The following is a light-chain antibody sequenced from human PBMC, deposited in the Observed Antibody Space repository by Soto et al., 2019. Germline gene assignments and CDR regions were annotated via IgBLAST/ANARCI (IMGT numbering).Light chain of an antibody. CDR1: QSLLYTNGYNY. CDR2: LGS. V-gene: IGKV2-28*01. CDR3: MQALRTLT. J-gene: IGKJ4*01. Sequence: DIVLTQSPLSLPVTPGEPASISCRSSQSLLYTNGYNYLDWYVQKPGQSPQLLIYLGSSRASGVTDRFSGSESGTNFTLKISRVEAGDVGVYFCMQALRTLTFGGGTKVEIK.